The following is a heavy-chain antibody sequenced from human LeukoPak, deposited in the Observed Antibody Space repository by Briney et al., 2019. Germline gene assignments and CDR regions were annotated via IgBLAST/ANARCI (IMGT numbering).Heavy chain of an antibody. CDR3: ARDYSSSWYNWFDP. Sequence: GGSLRLSCAASGFTFSSYAMHWVRQAPGKGLEWVAVISYDGSNKYYADSVKGRFTISRDNSKNTLYLQMNSLRAGDTAVYYCARDYSSSWYNWFDPWGQGTLVTVSS. CDR1: GFTFSSYA. CDR2: ISYDGSNK. J-gene: IGHJ5*02. D-gene: IGHD6-13*01. V-gene: IGHV3-30-3*01.